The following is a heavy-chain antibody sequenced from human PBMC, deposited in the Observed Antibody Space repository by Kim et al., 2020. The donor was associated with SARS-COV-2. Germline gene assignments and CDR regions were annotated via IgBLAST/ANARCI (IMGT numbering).Heavy chain of an antibody. Sequence: ASVKVSCKASGYTFTGYYMHWVRQAPGQGLEWMGRINPNSGGTNYAQKFQGRVTMTRDTSISTAYMELSRLRSDDTAVYYCARDHDVLRFLEWSVVADYWGQGTLVTVSS. D-gene: IGHD3-3*01. CDR3: ARDHDVLRFLEWSVVADY. CDR2: INPNSGGT. V-gene: IGHV1-2*06. J-gene: IGHJ4*02. CDR1: GYTFTGYY.